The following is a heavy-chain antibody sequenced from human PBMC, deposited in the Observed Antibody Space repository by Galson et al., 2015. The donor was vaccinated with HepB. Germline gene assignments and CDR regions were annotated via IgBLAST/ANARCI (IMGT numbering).Heavy chain of an antibody. J-gene: IGHJ6*02. CDR2: IKQDGSEK. Sequence: SLRLSCAASGFTFSSYWMSWVRQAPGKGLEWVANIKQDGSEKYYVDSVKGRFTISRDNAKNSLYLQMNSLRAEDTAVYYCARGDQPYYYYYGMDVWGQGTTVTVSS. D-gene: IGHD2-2*01. CDR1: GFTFSSYW. CDR3: ARGDQPYYYYYGMDV. V-gene: IGHV3-7*01.